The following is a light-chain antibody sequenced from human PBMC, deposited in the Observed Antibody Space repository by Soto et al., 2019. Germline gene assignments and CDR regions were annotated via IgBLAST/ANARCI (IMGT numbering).Light chain of an antibody. CDR1: QSHLHSDGHTY. V-gene: IGKV2-24*01. J-gene: IGKJ2*01. CDR2: LIS. Sequence: EIVMTQAPLSSPVTLGQPAAISCRSSQSHLHSDGHTYLSWLHQRPGQSPRLLIYLISNRFSGVPDRFSGSGAGTDFTLRISRVEAEDVGVYDCMQSTQLRSFGQGTKLEIK. CDR3: MQSTQLRS.